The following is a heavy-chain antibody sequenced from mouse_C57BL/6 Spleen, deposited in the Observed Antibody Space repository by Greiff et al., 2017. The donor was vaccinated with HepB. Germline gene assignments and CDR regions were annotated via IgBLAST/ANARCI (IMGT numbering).Heavy chain of an antibody. J-gene: IGHJ4*01. CDR3: ARGQLRLPNYYAMDY. V-gene: IGHV14-2*01. Sequence: VQLQQSGAELVKPGASVKLSCTASGFNIKDYYMHWVKQRTEQGLEWIGRIDPEDGETKYAPKFQGKATITADTSSNTAYLQLSSLTSEDTAVYYGARGQLRLPNYYAMDYWGQGTSVTVSS. CDR1: GFNIKDYY. CDR2: IDPEDGET. D-gene: IGHD3-2*02.